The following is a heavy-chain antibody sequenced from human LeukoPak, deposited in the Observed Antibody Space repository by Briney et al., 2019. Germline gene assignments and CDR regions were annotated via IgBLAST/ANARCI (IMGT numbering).Heavy chain of an antibody. Sequence: SVKVSCKASGYTFTSYGISWVRQAPGQGLEWMGGITPIFGTANYAQKFQGRVTITADESTSTAYMELSSLRSEDTAVYYCAQDRGLNWFDPWGQGTLVTVSS. D-gene: IGHD3-10*01. CDR1: GYTFTSYG. V-gene: IGHV1-69*13. CDR3: AQDRGLNWFDP. J-gene: IGHJ5*02. CDR2: ITPIFGTA.